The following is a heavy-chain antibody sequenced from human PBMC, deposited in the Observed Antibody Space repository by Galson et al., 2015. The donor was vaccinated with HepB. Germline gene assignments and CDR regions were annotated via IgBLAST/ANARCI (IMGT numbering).Heavy chain of an antibody. J-gene: IGHJ2*01. Sequence: SVKVSCKASGFTFGSSAVQWVRQARGQRLEWIGWIVVGSGNANYAQKFQERVTITRDMSASTAYMELRSLKSEDTAVYYCAADAGFFSDYTASDWYFDLWGRGTLVTVSS. CDR2: IVVGSGNA. D-gene: IGHD4-17*01. CDR1: GFTFGSSA. V-gene: IGHV1-58*01. CDR3: AADAGFFSDYTASDWYFDL.